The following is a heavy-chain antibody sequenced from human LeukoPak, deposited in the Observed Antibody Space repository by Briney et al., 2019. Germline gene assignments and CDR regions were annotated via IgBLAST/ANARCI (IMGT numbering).Heavy chain of an antibody. Sequence: PGGSLRLSCAASGFTFDDYAMHWVRQAPGKGLEWVSGISWNSGSIGYADSVKGRFTISRDNAKNSLYLQMNSLRAEDMALYYCAKGYYDILSHFDYWGQGTLVTVSS. CDR1: GFTFDDYA. CDR2: ISWNSGSI. CDR3: AKGYYDILSHFDY. D-gene: IGHD3-9*01. J-gene: IGHJ4*02. V-gene: IGHV3-9*03.